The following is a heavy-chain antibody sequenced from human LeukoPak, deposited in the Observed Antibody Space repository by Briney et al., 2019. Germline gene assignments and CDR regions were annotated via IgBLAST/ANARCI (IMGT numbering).Heavy chain of an antibody. V-gene: IGHV3-7*03. D-gene: IGHD3-9*01. CDR2: INSDGSEG. Sequence: PGGSLRLSCAVSGFTFSGLWMSWSRQAPGKGLEWVASINSDGSEGYYADVVKGRFTISRDNAKNSLYLQINSLRAEDTAVYYCARDLRYDILTGQDYWGQGTLVTVSS. CDR3: ARDLRYDILTGQDY. J-gene: IGHJ4*02. CDR1: GFTFSGLW.